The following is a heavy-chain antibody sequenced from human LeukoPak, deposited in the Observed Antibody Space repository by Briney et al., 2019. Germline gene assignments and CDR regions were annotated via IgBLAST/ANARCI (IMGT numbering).Heavy chain of an antibody. Sequence: SETLSLTCTVSGGSISSGGYYWSWIRQHPGKGLEWIGYIYYSGSTYYNPSLKSRVTISVDTSKNQFSLKLSSVTAADTAVYYCAGLLGGVVITHFDYWGQGTLVTVSS. CDR1: GGSISSGGYY. CDR2: IYYSGST. J-gene: IGHJ4*02. D-gene: IGHD3-3*01. V-gene: IGHV4-31*03. CDR3: AGLLGGVVITHFDY.